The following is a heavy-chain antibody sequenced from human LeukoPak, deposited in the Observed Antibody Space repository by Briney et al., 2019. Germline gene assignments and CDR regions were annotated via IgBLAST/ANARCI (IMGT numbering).Heavy chain of an antibody. J-gene: IGHJ4*02. D-gene: IGHD5-12*01. CDR2: IHYSGTT. CDR1: GGSMSGYY. CDR3: ARRRVYSGSGEFDF. Sequence: KSSETLSVTCTVSGGSMSGYYWSWIRQPPGKGLEWIGYIHYSGTTNYNPSLKSRVTISLDTSRNQFSLKLRSVTTADTAVYYCARRRVYSGSGEFDFWGQGTLVTVSS. V-gene: IGHV4-59*01.